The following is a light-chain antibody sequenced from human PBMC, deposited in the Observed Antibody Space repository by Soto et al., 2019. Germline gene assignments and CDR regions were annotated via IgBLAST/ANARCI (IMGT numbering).Light chain of an antibody. CDR3: QQRSNPFT. CDR1: QSVGNY. J-gene: IGKJ3*01. CDR2: DAS. V-gene: IGKV3-11*01. Sequence: EIVLTQSPATLSFPPGERATLSCRASQSVGNYLGWYQQKPCQALRLLIYDASIKATGIPDRFSGSGSGTDLTLSISSLAPEDFAVDFCQQRSNPFTFGPGTKVDI.